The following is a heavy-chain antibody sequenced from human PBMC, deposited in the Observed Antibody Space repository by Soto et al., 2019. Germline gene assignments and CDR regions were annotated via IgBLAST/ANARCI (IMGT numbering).Heavy chain of an antibody. J-gene: IGHJ3*02. CDR2: INPNGGST. V-gene: IGHV1-46*01. CDR1: GYSFTSQY. D-gene: IGHD5-12*01. CDR3: RGEEWLRPGGGGTEPLDI. Sequence: QVQLVQSGAEVEKPGASVKISCKASGYSFTSQYVHWVRQAPGQGLEWMGIINPNGGSTTYAQKFQGRVTMAGDKSTSKGHMELSGLASGDTAVFYLRGEEWLRPGGGGTEPLDIWGQGTMVTVAS.